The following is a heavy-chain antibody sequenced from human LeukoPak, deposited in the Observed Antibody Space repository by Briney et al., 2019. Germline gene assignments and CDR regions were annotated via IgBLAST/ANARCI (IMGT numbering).Heavy chain of an antibody. V-gene: IGHV4-61*01. CDR1: GGSVSDGNYY. CDR2: IHYSGST. D-gene: IGHD1-1*01. J-gene: IGHJ4*02. Sequence: SETLSLTCTVSGGSVSDGNYYCSWIRQSPGKGLEWIGYIHYSGSTVYNPSLKSRVTMSIDTSKNQFSLNLSSVTAADTAVYYCARTGSTGGYWGQGTLVTVSS. CDR3: ARTGSTGGY.